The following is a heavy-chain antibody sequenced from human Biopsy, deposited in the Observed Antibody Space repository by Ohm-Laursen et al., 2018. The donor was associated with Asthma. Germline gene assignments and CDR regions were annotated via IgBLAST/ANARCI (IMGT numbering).Heavy chain of an antibody. J-gene: IGHJ4*02. Sequence: SLRLSCVASGFAVSRDHMFWVRQAPGKGLEWVPVIYSGGTSHTADSVRGRFTISRDYYKNTLYLQMHSLRAEDTAVYYCARGDSSNWSHYYFDYWGQGTLVTVSS. CDR3: ARGDSSNWSHYYFDY. CDR2: IYSGGTS. V-gene: IGHV3-53*01. CDR1: GFAVSRDH. D-gene: IGHD3-22*01.